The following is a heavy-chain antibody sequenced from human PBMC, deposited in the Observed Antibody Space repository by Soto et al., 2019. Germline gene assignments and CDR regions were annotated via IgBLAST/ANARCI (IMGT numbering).Heavy chain of an antibody. J-gene: IGHJ6*02. D-gene: IGHD2-15*01. Sequence: QVQVVESGGGVVQPGRSLRLSCAASGFTFSSYAMHWVRQAPGKGLEWVALISYDGSNKYYADSVKGRFAISRDNSRNTLSLQMNSLIAEDTAVYYCARMGLLHGMDVWGQGTTVTVSS. CDR3: ARMGLLHGMDV. CDR1: GFTFSSYA. CDR2: ISYDGSNK. V-gene: IGHV3-30*09.